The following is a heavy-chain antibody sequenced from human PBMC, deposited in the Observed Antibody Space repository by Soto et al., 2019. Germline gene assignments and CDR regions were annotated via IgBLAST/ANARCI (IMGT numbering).Heavy chain of an antibody. D-gene: IGHD2-2*01. Sequence: ASVKVSCKASGYTFTRYAMHWVRQAPGQGLEWMGWINPNSGGTNYAQKFQGRVAMTRDTSISTAYMELSRLRSDDTAVYYCARGYCSSTSCSYYYYYGMDVWGQGTTLTVSS. CDR1: GYTFTRYA. CDR3: ARGYCSSTSCSYYYYYGMDV. V-gene: IGHV1-2*02. J-gene: IGHJ6*02. CDR2: INPNSGGT.